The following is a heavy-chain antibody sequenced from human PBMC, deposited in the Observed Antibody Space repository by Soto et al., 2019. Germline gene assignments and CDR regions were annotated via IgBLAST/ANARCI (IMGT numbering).Heavy chain of an antibody. J-gene: IGHJ1*01. V-gene: IGHV4-31*03. Sequence: PSETLSLTCTVSGGSISSGGYYWSWIRQHPGKGLEWIGYIYYSGSTYYNPSLKSRVTISVDTSKNQFSLKLSSVTAADTAVYYCARGGRYCSGGSCYSEYFQHWGQGTLVTVSS. CDR3: ARGGRYCSGGSCYSEYFQH. D-gene: IGHD2-15*01. CDR1: GGSISSGGYY. CDR2: IYYSGST.